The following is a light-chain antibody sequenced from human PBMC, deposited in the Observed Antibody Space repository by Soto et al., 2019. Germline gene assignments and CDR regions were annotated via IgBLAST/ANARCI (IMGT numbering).Light chain of an antibody. J-gene: IGKJ1*01. CDR2: GAS. CDR3: QHYGTSWWT. Sequence: EIVLTQSPGTLSLSPGERATLSCRASQSISSNYLAWYQQRPGQAPRLLMYGASSRATGIPDRFSRSGSGTDFTLIISRLEPEDFAVYYCQHYGTSWWTFGQGTQVESK. CDR1: QSISSNY. V-gene: IGKV3-20*01.